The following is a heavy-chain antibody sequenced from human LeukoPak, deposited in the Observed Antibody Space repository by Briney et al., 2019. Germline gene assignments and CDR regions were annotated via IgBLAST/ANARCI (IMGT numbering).Heavy chain of an antibody. CDR3: ARRVARGSPVKSYYFDY. CDR2: IYHSGST. J-gene: IGHJ4*02. V-gene: IGHV4-30-2*01. CDR1: GGSISSGGYS. Sequence: SQTLSLTCAVSGGSISSGGYSWSWIRQPPGKGLEWIGYIYHSGSTYYSPSLKSRVTISVDRSKNQFSLKLSSVTAADTAVYYCARRVARGSPVKSYYFDYWGQGTLVTVSS. D-gene: IGHD3-3*01.